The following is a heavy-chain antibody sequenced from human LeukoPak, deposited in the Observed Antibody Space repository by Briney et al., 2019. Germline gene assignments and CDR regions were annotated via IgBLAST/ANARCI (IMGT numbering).Heavy chain of an antibody. Sequence: PGGSLRLSCAASGFTFSSYGMHWVRLAPAKGLEWVAFIRYDGSNKYYADSVKGRFTISRDNSKNTLYLQMNSLRAEDTAEYYCAKDPRGIAAAGPPSRGGSYFDYWGQGTLVTVSS. CDR2: IRYDGSNK. CDR1: GFTFSSYG. V-gene: IGHV3-30*02. J-gene: IGHJ4*02. D-gene: IGHD6-13*01. CDR3: AKDPRGIAAAGPPSRGGSYFDY.